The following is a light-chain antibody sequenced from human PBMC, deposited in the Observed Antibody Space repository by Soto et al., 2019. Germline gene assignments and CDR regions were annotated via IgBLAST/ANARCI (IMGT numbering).Light chain of an antibody. CDR2: AAS. J-gene: IGKJ5*01. CDR3: QQSYSTLIT. Sequence: IQMTHSPSSLSASVKYRVTITCRASQSISSYLNWYQQKPGKAPKLLIYAASSLQSGVPSRFSGSGSGTDFTLTISSLQPEDFATYYCQQSYSTLITFGQGTRLEI. V-gene: IGKV1-39*01. CDR1: QSISSY.